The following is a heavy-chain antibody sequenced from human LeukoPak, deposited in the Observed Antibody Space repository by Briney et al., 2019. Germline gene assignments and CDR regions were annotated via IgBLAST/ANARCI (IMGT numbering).Heavy chain of an antibody. CDR3: ARVEVPAALLGFDY. Sequence: ASVKVSCKASGYTFTDYGITWVRQAPGQGLEWMGWISADNDYTDYSQKLQGRVTMTTDTSTSTAYLELRSLRSDDTALYYCARVEVPAALLGFDYWGQGTLVTVPP. CDR1: GYTFTDYG. D-gene: IGHD2-2*01. V-gene: IGHV1-18*01. CDR2: ISADNDYT. J-gene: IGHJ4*02.